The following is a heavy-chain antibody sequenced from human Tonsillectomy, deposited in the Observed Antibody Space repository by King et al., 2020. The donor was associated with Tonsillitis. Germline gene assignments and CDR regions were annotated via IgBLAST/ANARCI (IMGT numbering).Heavy chain of an antibody. CDR3: ARVLGCEVAAYRMDV. CDR1: GGSISTGTYY. CDR2: IYFSGNS. J-gene: IGHJ6*02. V-gene: IGHV4-39*07. Sequence: QLQESGPGLVKPSETLSLTCTVSGGSISTGTYYWGWIRQPPGKGLEWIGNIYFSGNSYYNPSLKSRVTISVDTSKNQFSLKVTSATAADTAVYYCARVLGCEVAAYRMDVWGQGTTVTVSS. D-gene: IGHD2-15*01.